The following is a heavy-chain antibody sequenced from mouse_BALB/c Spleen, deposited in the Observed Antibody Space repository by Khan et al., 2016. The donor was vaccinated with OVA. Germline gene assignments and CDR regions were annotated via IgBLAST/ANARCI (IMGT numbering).Heavy chain of an antibody. CDR3: ATDFHYYGRRGALDY. J-gene: IGHJ4*01. CDR1: GYTFTGYS. D-gene: IGHD1-1*01. V-gene: IGHV1-4*01. CDR2: ISPSNAYT. Sequence: QVQLQQSGAELARPGASVKMSCKASGYTFTGYSMHWIKQRPGQGLEWIGYISPSNAYTNYNQKFKDKATLTADKSSSTAYMQLSSLTSEDSAVYYYATDFHYYGRRGALDYWGQGTSVTVSS.